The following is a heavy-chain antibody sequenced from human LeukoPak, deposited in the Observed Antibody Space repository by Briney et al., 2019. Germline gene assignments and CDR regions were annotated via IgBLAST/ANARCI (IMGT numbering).Heavy chain of an antibody. Sequence: PGGSLRLSCVASGFIVSNHYMSWVRQAPGKGLEWVSVIYSGGSTYYSDSVKGRFTISRDNSKNTLYLQMNSLRADDTAVYYCARDRTIGTADAFDIWGQGTMVSVSS. V-gene: IGHV3-53*01. J-gene: IGHJ3*02. CDR2: IYSGGST. CDR1: GFIVSNHY. D-gene: IGHD1-1*01. CDR3: ARDRTIGTADAFDI.